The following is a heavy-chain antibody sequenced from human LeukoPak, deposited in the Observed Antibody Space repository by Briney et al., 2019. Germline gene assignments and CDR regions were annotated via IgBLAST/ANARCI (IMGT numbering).Heavy chain of an antibody. CDR2: IRYDGSNK. CDR1: GFTFSSYG. Sequence: PGGPLRLSCAASGFTFSSYGMHWVRQAPGKGLEWVAFIRYDGSNKYYADSVKGRFTISRDNSKNTLYLQMNSLRADDTAVYYCAKLQADSSSWMIDYWGQGTLVTVSS. J-gene: IGHJ4*02. V-gene: IGHV3-30*02. CDR3: AKLQADSSSWMIDY. D-gene: IGHD6-6*01.